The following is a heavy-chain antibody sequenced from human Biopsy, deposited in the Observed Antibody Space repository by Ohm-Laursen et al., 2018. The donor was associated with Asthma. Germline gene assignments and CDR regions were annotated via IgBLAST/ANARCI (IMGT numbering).Heavy chain of an antibody. D-gene: IGHD2-21*01. V-gene: IGHV4-39*01. Sequence: SDTLSLTCTVSGGSISSSHFQWGWIRQPPGKGLEWIGNTYYGGTTYYNPSLKSRVTMSIDSSKNQLSLKLTSVTAADTAVYFCVTHCGLRDWSPSDSWGQGTLVTVSS. CDR2: TYYGGTT. J-gene: IGHJ4*02. CDR1: GGSISSSHFQ. CDR3: VTHCGLRDWSPSDS.